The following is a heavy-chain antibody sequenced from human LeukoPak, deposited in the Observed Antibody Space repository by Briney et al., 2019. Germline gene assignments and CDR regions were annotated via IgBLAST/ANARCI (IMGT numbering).Heavy chain of an antibody. Sequence: HPGGALRLSCAASGFTFSNYWMSWVRQAPGKGLEWVANIKQDGSEKYYVDSVKGRFTISRDNAKNSLYLQLNSLRAEDTAVYYCARAYCGGDCYGTFDYWGQGILVTVSS. CDR1: GFTFSNYW. V-gene: IGHV3-7*03. D-gene: IGHD2-21*02. CDR3: ARAYCGGDCYGTFDY. J-gene: IGHJ4*02. CDR2: IKQDGSEK.